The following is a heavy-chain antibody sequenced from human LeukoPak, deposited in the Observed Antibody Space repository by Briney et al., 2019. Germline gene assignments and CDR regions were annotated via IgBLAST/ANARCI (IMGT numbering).Heavy chain of an antibody. CDR1: GFTFSSYG. Sequence: GGSLRLSCAASGFTFSSYGMHWVRQAPGKGLEWVAVIWYDGSNKYYADSVKGRFTISRDNSKNTLYLQMNSLRAEDTAVYYCARDATGYCSSTSCRYRGLYYYYYMDVWGKGTTVTVSS. D-gene: IGHD2-2*03. CDR2: IWYDGSNK. CDR3: ARDATGYCSSTSCRYRGLYYYYYMDV. V-gene: IGHV3-33*01. J-gene: IGHJ6*03.